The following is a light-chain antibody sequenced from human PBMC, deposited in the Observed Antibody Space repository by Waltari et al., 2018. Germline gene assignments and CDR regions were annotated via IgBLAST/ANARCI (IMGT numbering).Light chain of an antibody. CDR1: QGISTY. V-gene: IGKV1-39*01. CDR3: QQSHSTPLT. CDR2: AAT. Sequence: DILMTQSPSSLSASVGDRVTITCRASQGISTYLNWYQQKPGKAPVVLIFAATSLQSGVPSRFSAAGSGTDFTLTISSLQPEDFATYYCQQSHSTPLTFGGGTTVEVK. J-gene: IGKJ4*01.